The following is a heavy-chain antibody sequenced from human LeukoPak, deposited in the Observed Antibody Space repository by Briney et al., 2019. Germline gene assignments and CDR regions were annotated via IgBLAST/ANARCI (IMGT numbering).Heavy chain of an antibody. CDR1: GGSISTYY. J-gene: IGHJ3*02. D-gene: IGHD1-14*01. CDR2: VYYSGST. V-gene: IGHV4-59*01. CDR3: ARGLNNRKSGRRFDVFEI. Sequence: SETLSLTCTVSGGSISTYYWSWIRQPPGKGLEWIGYVYYSGSTNYNPSLKSRVTISADTSKNQFSLRLRSVTAADTAVYYCARGLNNRKSGRRFDVFEIWGQGTMVTVSS.